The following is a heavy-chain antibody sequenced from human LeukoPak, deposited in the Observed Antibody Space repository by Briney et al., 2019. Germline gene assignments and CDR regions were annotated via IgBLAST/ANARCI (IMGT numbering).Heavy chain of an antibody. J-gene: IGHJ6*02. CDR3: ARLRSGMDV. Sequence: SETLSLTCTVSGGSINSYYWTWIRQPPGKGLEWIANVYNSGSTNYDPSLKSRVTISVDMFKNQFSLKLTSVTAADTAVYYCARLRSGMDVWGQGTTVTVSS. CDR2: VYNSGST. CDR1: GGSINSYY. V-gene: IGHV4-59*01.